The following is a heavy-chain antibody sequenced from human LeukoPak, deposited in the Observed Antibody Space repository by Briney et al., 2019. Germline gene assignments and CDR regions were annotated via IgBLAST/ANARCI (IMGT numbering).Heavy chain of an antibody. D-gene: IGHD3-16*02. CDR2: IKQDGSEK. CDR3: ARDWDYGSGSYRYNWFDP. CDR1: GFTFSSYW. V-gene: IGHV3-7*03. Sequence: GGSLRLSCAASGFTFSSYWMSWVRQAPGKGLEWVANIKQDGSEKYYVDSVKGRFTISRDSAKNSLYPQMNSLRAEDTAVYYCARDWDYGSGSYRYNWFDPWGQGTLVTVSS. J-gene: IGHJ5*02.